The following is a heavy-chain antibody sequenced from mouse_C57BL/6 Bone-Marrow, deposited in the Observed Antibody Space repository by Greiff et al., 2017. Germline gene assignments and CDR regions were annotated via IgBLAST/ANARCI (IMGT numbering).Heavy chain of an antibody. CDR2: IWSGGST. Sequence: QVQLQQSGPGLVQPSQSLSITCTVSGFSLTSYGVHWVRQSPGKGLEWLGVIWSGGSTDYNAAFISRLSISKDNSKSQVVFKMNSLQADDTAIYYCASPMMVTTSYYAMDYWGQGTSVTVSS. D-gene: IGHD2-3*01. CDR3: ASPMMVTTSYYAMDY. J-gene: IGHJ4*01. V-gene: IGHV2-2*01. CDR1: GFSLTSYG.